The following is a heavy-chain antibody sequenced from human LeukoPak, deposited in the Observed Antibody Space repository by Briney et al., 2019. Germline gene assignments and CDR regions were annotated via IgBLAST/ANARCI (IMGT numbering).Heavy chain of an antibody. CDR3: AKDVGRLERNPDY. CDR2: ISSSSSTI. CDR1: GFTFSSYS. V-gene: IGHV3-48*04. Sequence: GGSLRLSCAASGFTFSSYSMNWVRQAPGKGLEWVSYISSSSSTIYYADSVKGRFTISRDNAKNSLYLQMNSLRAEDTALYHCAKDVGRLERNPDYWGQGTLVTVSS. D-gene: IGHD1-1*01. J-gene: IGHJ4*02.